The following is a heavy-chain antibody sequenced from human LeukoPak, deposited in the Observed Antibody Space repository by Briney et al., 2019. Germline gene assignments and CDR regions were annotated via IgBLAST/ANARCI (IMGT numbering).Heavy chain of an antibody. D-gene: IGHD6-13*01. CDR3: AREGIAAAGH. Sequence: SETLSLTCTVSGVSISSYYWSWIRQPPGKGLEWIGYIYYSGSTYYNPSLKSRVTISVDTSKNQFSLKLSSVTAADTAVYYCAREGIAAAGHWGQGTLVTVSS. J-gene: IGHJ4*02. V-gene: IGHV4-59*12. CDR1: GVSISSYY. CDR2: IYYSGST.